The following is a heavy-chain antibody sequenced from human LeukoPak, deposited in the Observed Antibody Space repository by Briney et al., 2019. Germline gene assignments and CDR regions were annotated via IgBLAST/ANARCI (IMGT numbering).Heavy chain of an antibody. D-gene: IGHD1-26*01. Sequence: ASVKVSCKVSGYTLTELSMHWVRQAPGKGLEWMGGFDPEDGETIYAQKFQGRVTMTEDTSTDTAYMELSSLRSEDTAVYYRATEGGIVGATGGWDFDYWGQGTLVTVSS. CDR3: ATEGGIVGATGGWDFDY. CDR1: GYTLTELS. V-gene: IGHV1-24*01. CDR2: FDPEDGET. J-gene: IGHJ4*02.